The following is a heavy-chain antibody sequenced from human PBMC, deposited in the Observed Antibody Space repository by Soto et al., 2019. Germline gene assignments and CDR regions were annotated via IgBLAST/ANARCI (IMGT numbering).Heavy chain of an antibody. CDR1: GYTFTSYD. CDR3: ARGDDYGDYYYYMDV. CDR2: MNPNSGNT. Sequence: ASVKVSCKGSGYTFTSYDINWVRQAPGQGLEWMGWMNPNSGNTGYAQKFQGRVTMTRNTSISTAYMELSSLRSEDTAVYYCARGDDYGDYYYYMDVWGKGTTVTVSS. D-gene: IGHD4-17*01. V-gene: IGHV1-8*01. J-gene: IGHJ6*03.